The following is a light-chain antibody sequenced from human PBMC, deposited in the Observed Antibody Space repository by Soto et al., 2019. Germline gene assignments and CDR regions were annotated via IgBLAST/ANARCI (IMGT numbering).Light chain of an antibody. V-gene: IGLV2-14*01. J-gene: IGLJ3*02. CDR1: SSDVGGYNY. CDR2: EVS. Sequence: QSALTQPASVSGSPGQSITISCTGTSSDVGGYNYVSWYQQHPGKAPKLMIYEVSNRPSGVSNRFSGSKSGNTASLTISVLQAEDEADDYCSSYTSSSTWVFGGGTKLTVL. CDR3: SSYTSSSTWV.